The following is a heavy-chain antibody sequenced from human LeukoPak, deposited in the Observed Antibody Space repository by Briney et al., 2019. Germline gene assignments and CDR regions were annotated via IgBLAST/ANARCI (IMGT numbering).Heavy chain of an antibody. CDR2: INPSGGST. CDR3: ARDYPESVWFDP. V-gene: IGHV1-46*01. J-gene: IGHJ5*02. CDR1: GYTFTSYY. Sequence: PGASVKVSCKASGYTFTSYYMHWVRQAPGQGLEWMGIINPSGGSTSYAQKFQGRVTMTRDMSTSTVYMELSRLRSDDTAVYYCARDYPESVWFDPWGQGTLVTVSS.